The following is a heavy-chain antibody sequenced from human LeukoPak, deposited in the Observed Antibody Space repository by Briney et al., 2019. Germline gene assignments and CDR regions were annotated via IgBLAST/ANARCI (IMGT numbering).Heavy chain of an antibody. V-gene: IGHV3-48*03. CDR2: ISSSGSTI. D-gene: IGHD6-19*01. CDR3: AREGIYGGWSDY. J-gene: IGHJ4*02. CDR1: GFTFSSYE. Sequence: PGGSLRLSCAASGFTFSSYEMNWVRQAPGKGLEWVSYISSSGSTIYYADSVKGRFTISRDNAKNSLYLQMNSLRAEDAAVYYCAREGIYGGWSDYWGQGTLVTVSS.